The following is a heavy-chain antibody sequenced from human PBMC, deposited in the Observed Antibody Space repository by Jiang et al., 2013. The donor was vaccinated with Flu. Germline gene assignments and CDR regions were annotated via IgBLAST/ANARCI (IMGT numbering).Heavy chain of an antibody. Sequence: VQLVESGGGLVQPGRSLRLSCTASGFTFGDYAMSWFRQAPGKGLEWVGFIRSKAYGGTTEYAASVKGRFTISRDDSKSIAYLQMNSLKTEDTAVYYCTRGGIGYCSGGSCVYYYYYMDVWGKGTTVTVSS. V-gene: IGHV3-49*03. CDR3: TRGGIGYCSGGSCVYYYYYMDV. CDR1: GFTFGDYA. J-gene: IGHJ6*03. D-gene: IGHD2-15*01. CDR2: IRSKAYGGTT.